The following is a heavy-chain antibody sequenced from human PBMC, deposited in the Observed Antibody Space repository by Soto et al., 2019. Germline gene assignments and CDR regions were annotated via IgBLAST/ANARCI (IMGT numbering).Heavy chain of an antibody. CDR1: GGSFSGYY. Sequence: QVQLQQWGAGLLKPSETLSLTCAIYGGSFSGYYWSWIRQPPGKGLEWIGEINHSGSTNYTPSLKSRXXIXLXXSKSQFSLKLSSVTAADTAVYYCARGTSGYGDFGSWGQGTLVTVSS. J-gene: IGHJ4*02. CDR3: ARGTSGYGDFGS. CDR2: INHSGST. V-gene: IGHV4-34*01. D-gene: IGHD5-12*01.